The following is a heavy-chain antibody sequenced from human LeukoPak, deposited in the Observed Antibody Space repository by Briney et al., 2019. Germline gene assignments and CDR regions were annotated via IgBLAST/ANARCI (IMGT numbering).Heavy chain of an antibody. CDR1: GFTLRRYW. Sequence: PGGCLRLSFGGSGFTLRRYWVHWGRPAPGEGLVWVSRINSDGSRTTYADSVRGRFTISRDNAKNTLYLQMNSLRAEDTAVYYCASLFLCYGCSSSSDSFNIWGQGTMVTVSS. CDR2: INSDGSRT. D-gene: IGHD6-6*01. V-gene: IGHV3-74*01. CDR3: ASLFLCYGCSSSSDSFNI. J-gene: IGHJ3*02.